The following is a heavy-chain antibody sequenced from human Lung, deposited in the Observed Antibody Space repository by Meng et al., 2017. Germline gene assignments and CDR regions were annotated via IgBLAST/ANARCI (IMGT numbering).Heavy chain of an antibody. D-gene: IGHD6-13*01. V-gene: IGHV1-2*06. CDR1: GYTFPDYW. CDR2: INPKSGDT. J-gene: IGHJ4*02. Sequence: QPVSSGAEVKKPGASVKVPGKASGYTFPDYWLHWVRRAPGQGLEWMGRINPKSGDTHYAQRFQGRVTMTGDTSISTAYMELSGLRSDDTAMYYCARDEDISAAGKLFGDYWGQGTLVTVFS. CDR3: ARDEDISAAGKLFGDY.